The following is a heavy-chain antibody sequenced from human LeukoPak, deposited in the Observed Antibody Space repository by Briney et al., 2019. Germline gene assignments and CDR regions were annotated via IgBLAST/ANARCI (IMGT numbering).Heavy chain of an antibody. J-gene: IGHJ4*02. CDR2: INPSGGST. CDR1: GYNFISYA. V-gene: IGHV1-46*01. CDR3: ARARRAGIAAAGRDFDY. Sequence: ASVKVSCKASGYNFISYAMHWVRQAPGQGLEWMGIINPSGGSTSYAQKFQGRVTMTRDTSTSTVYMELSSLRSEDTAVYYCARARRAGIAAAGRDFDYWGQGTLVTVSS. D-gene: IGHD6-13*01.